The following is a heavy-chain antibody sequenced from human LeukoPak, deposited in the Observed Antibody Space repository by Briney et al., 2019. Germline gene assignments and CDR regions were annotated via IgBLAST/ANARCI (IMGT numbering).Heavy chain of an antibody. J-gene: IGHJ4*02. CDR2: ISTYNDNR. Sequence: GASVKVSCKASGYSFTSYGISWVRQDPGQGLEWMGWISTYNDNRNYAKKFQGRVTMTIDTSANTAHMELKSLRSDDTAVYYCTRDRGDFYDKSGFYSDSWGQGTLVTVSS. V-gene: IGHV1-18*01. CDR3: TRDRGDFYDKSGFYSDS. D-gene: IGHD3-22*01. CDR1: GYSFTSYG.